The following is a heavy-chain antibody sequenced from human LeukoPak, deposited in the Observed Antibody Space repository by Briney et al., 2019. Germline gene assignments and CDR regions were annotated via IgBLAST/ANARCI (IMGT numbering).Heavy chain of an antibody. CDR3: ARASIVVVPAYYYYGMDV. CDR1: GFTFSSYS. Sequence: GGSLRLSCAASGFTFSSYSMNWVRQAPGKGLEWVSSISSSSSYIYYADSVKGRFTISRDNAKNSLYLQMNSLRAEDTAVYYCARASIVVVPAYYYYGMDVWGQGTTVTVSS. D-gene: IGHD2-2*01. V-gene: IGHV3-21*01. CDR2: ISSSSSYI. J-gene: IGHJ6*02.